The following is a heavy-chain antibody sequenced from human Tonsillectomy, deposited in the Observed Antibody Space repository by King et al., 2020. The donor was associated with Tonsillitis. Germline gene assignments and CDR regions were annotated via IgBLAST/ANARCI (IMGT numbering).Heavy chain of an antibody. CDR1: GYMFTTFG. V-gene: IGHV1-18*01. J-gene: IGHJ3*02. D-gene: IGHD5-24*01. CDR3: ARVKATMSLHAFDM. Sequence: VQLVESGAEVKKPGASVKVSCKASGYMFTTFGIVWVRQAPGQGLEWIGWISAYNGNTNYARKYQGRVTMTTDTSKSTADMELRRLRSDDTAVYYCARVKATMSLHAFDMWGQGTMVTVSS. CDR2: ISAYNGNT.